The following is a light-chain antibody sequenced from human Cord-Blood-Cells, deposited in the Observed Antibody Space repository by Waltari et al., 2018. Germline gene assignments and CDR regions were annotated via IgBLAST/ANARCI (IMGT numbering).Light chain of an antibody. J-gene: IGLJ2*01. Sequence: SSELTQDPAVSVALGQTVRTTCQGDSIRSHYARWYQQKPGQAPVLVIYGKNNRPSGIPDRFSGSSSGNTASLTITGAQAEDEADYYCNSRDSSGNHVVFGGGTKLTVL. CDR3: NSRDSSGNHVV. CDR1: SIRSHY. V-gene: IGLV3-19*01. CDR2: GKN.